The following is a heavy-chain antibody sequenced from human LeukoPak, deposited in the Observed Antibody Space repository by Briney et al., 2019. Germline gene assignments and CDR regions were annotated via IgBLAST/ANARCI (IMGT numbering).Heavy chain of an antibody. J-gene: IGHJ6*03. CDR2: IYHSGST. D-gene: IGHD6-25*01. CDR3: ARGAPAADYYYYMDV. CDR1: GYSISSGYY. V-gene: IGHV4-38-2*02. Sequence: PSETLSLTCTVSGYSISSGYYWGWIRQPPGKGLEWIGSIYHSGSTYYNPSLKSRVTISVDTSKNQFSLKLSSVTAADTAVYYCARGAPAADYYYYMDVXXXXTXXXXSS.